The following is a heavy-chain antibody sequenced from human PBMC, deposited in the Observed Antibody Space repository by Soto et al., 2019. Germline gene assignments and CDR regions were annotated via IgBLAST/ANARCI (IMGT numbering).Heavy chain of an antibody. CDR2: IIPIFGTA. CDR3: ARDRVRTRMDMSGGYSQFDY. D-gene: IGHD1-26*01. J-gene: IGHJ4*02. CDR1: GGTFSSYA. Sequence: QVQLVQSGAEVKKPGSSVKVSCKASGGTFSSYAISWVRQAPGQGLEWMGGIIPIFGTANYAQKFQGRVTITADESTSTASMELSSLRSQDTAVYYCARDRVRTRMDMSGGYSQFDYWGQGTLVTVSS. V-gene: IGHV1-69*01.